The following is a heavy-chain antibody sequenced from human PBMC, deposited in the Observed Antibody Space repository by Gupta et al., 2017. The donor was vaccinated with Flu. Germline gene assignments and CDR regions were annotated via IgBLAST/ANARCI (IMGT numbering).Heavy chain of an antibody. V-gene: IGHV1-8*01. D-gene: IGHD6-25*01. CDR2: MSPNNDNT. J-gene: IGHJ4*02. CDR3: ARGVQRGVDY. Sequence: TNYDINWVRQAAGQGLEGMGWMSPNNDNTGYAQKFQGRVTMTRDTSIRTVYMELSGLTSEDTAVYYCARGVQRGVDYWAREPWSPSPQ. CDR1: TNYD.